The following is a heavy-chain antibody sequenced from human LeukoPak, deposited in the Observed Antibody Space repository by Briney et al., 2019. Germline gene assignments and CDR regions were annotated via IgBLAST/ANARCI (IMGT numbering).Heavy chain of an antibody. V-gene: IGHV3-74*01. Sequence: GGSLRLSCAASGFTFTDHWMHWVCQAPGKGLVWVSRIKTDGSIRGYADSVEGRFTVSRDNARNTVYLEMSSLRVDDTAVYFCVRDRTTVTLFDSWGQGTLVTVAS. CDR3: VRDRTTVTLFDS. CDR1: GFTFTDHW. CDR2: IKTDGSIR. J-gene: IGHJ4*02. D-gene: IGHD4-17*01.